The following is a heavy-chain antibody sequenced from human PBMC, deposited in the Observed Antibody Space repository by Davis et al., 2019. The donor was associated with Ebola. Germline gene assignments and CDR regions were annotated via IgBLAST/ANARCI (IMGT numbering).Heavy chain of an antibody. D-gene: IGHD2-15*01. Sequence: PGGSLRLSCAASGFTFSSYWMSWVRQAPGKGLEWVANIKQDGSEKYYVDSVKGRFTISRDNAKNSLYLQMNSLRAEDTAVYYCAKGGYCSGGSCYSDYYYYGMDVWGQGTTVTVSS. V-gene: IGHV3-7*01. CDR1: GFTFSSYW. CDR3: AKGGYCSGGSCYSDYYYYGMDV. J-gene: IGHJ6*02. CDR2: IKQDGSEK.